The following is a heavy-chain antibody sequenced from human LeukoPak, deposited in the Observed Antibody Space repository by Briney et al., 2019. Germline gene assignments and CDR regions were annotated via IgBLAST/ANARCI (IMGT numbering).Heavy chain of an antibody. V-gene: IGHV1-18*01. CDR3: ARHGSGSYYNLPTDY. J-gene: IGHJ4*02. CDR1: GYTFTSYG. D-gene: IGHD3-10*01. CDR2: ISAYNGNT. Sequence: ASVKVSCKASGYTFTSYGISWARQAPGQGLEWMGWISAYNGNTNYAQKLQGRVTMTTDTSTSTAYMELRSLRSDDTAMYYCARHGSGSYYNLPTDYWGQGTLVTVSS.